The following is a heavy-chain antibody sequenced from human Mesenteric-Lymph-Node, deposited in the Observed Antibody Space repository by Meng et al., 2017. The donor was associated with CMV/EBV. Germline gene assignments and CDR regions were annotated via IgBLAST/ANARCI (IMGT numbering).Heavy chain of an antibody. CDR1: GGSISSSSYY. CDR2: IYYSGST. D-gene: IGHD3-22*01. Sequence: SETLSLTCTVSGGSISSSSYYWGWIRQPPGKGLEWIGSIYYSGSTYYNPSLKSRVTISVDTSKNQFSLKLSSVTAADTAVYYCARVIRSYYDSSGYSEGGAFDIWGQGTTVTVSS. CDR3: ARVIRSYYDSSGYSEGGAFDI. V-gene: IGHV4-39*07. J-gene: IGHJ3*02.